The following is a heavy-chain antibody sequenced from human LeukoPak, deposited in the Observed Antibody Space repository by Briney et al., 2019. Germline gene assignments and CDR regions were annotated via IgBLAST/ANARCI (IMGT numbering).Heavy chain of an antibody. CDR3: ASGPRVQLFYYAMDV. CDR2: MNPHSGHA. D-gene: IGHD5-24*01. V-gene: IGHV1-8*01. J-gene: IGHJ6*02. Sequence: ASVKVSCKTSGYTFSNYDINWVRQATGQGLEWMGWMNPHSGHAGFAQKFRGRVAMTRNTSITTAYMEISSLKSEDTAVYYCASGPRVQLFYYAMDVWGQGTTVTVSS. CDR1: GYTFSNYD.